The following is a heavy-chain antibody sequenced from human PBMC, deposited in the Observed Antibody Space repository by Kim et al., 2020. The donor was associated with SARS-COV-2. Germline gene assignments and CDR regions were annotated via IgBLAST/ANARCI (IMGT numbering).Heavy chain of an antibody. D-gene: IGHD5-18*01. J-gene: IGHJ4*02. V-gene: IGHV4-39*01. CDR3: ARKDSYGNFDY. Sequence: SETLSLICTVSGGSISSSSYYWGWIRQPPGKGLEWIGSIYYSGSTYYNPSLKSRVTISVDTSKNQFSLKLSSMTAADTAVYYCARKDSYGNFDYWGQGTRVTVSS. CDR2: IYYSGST. CDR1: GGSISSSSYY.